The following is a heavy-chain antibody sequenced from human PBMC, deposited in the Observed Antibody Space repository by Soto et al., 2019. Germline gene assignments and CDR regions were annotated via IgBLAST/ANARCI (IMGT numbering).Heavy chain of an antibody. CDR1: GGSISRYY. J-gene: IGHJ6*02. V-gene: IGHV4-59*01. D-gene: IGHD3-3*01. Sequence: SETLPVTCSVSGGSISRYYWSWIRQPPGKGLEWIGYIYYSGSTNYNPSLKSRVTISVDTSKNQFSLKLSSVTAADTAVYYCARWGAIDGVLYYDFLCGYYTDYYYYGLDFWGQWTSGTVS. CDR2: IYYSGST. CDR3: ARWGAIDGVLYYDFLCGYYTDYYYYGLDF.